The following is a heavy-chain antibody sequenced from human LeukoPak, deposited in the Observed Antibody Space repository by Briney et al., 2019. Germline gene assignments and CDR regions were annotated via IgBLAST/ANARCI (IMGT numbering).Heavy chain of an antibody. CDR1: GYTLTSYA. D-gene: IGHD3-16*02. V-gene: IGHV1-3*01. Sequence: GSVEVSCKGSGYTLTSYAIHWVRQAPGQKLEGMGWIKAGNGNTKYSQKFQGRVTITRDTSASTAYMELSSLRSEDTAVYYCARLGHMITFGGVIYYFDYWGQGTLVTVSS. CDR2: IKAGNGNT. J-gene: IGHJ4*02. CDR3: ARLGHMITFGGVIYYFDY.